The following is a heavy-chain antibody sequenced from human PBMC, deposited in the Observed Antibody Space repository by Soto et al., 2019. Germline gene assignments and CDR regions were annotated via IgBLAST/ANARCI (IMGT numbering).Heavy chain of an antibody. CDR1: GYTFTSYG. J-gene: IGHJ4*02. Sequence: ASVKVSCKASGYTFTSYGISWVRRAPGQGLEWMGWISAYNGNTNYAQKLQGRVTMTTDTSTSTAYMELRSLRSDDTAVYYCARGSNSYYYDSSGSHYFDYWGQGTLVTVPQ. V-gene: IGHV1-18*04. D-gene: IGHD3-22*01. CDR3: ARGSNSYYYDSSGSHYFDY. CDR2: ISAYNGNT.